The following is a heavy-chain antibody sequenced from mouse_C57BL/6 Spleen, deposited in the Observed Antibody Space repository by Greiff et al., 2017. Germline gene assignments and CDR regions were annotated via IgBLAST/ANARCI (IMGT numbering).Heavy chain of an antibody. J-gene: IGHJ4*01. V-gene: IGHV1-55*01. CDR2: IYPGSGST. Sequence: QVQLQQPGAELVKPGASVKMSCTASGYTFTSYCITWVKQRPGQGLEWIGYIYPGSGSTNYTEKFKSKATLPAAPSSSTAYMQLSSLTSEDSAVYYGARGSNYAMDYWGQGTSVTVSS. D-gene: IGHD1-1*01. CDR3: ARGSNYAMDY. CDR1: GYTFTSYC.